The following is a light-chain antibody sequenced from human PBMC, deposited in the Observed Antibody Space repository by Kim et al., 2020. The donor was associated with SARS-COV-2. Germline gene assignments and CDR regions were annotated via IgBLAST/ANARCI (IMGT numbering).Light chain of an antibody. CDR3: AAWDDSLSGGV. Sequence: GQRATMSCSGSSSNIGSNFVYWYQQFPGTAPKLLIYQNNQRPSGVPDRFSGSKSGTSASLAISGLRSEDEAHYYCAAWDDSLSGGVFGGGTQLTVL. CDR1: SSNIGSNF. CDR2: QNN. J-gene: IGLJ3*02. V-gene: IGLV1-47*01.